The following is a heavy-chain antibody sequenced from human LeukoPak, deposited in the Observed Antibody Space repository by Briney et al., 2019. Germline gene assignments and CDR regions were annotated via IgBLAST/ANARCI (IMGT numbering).Heavy chain of an antibody. D-gene: IGHD3-9*01. J-gene: IGHJ6*02. V-gene: IGHV3-7*01. Sequence: GGSLRLSCAASGFTFSTYWMNWVRQAPGKGLEWVANIKQDGSEKYFVDSVKGRYTISRDNAKNSLYLQMNSLRAEDTAVYYRARGRLATYYYYGMDVWGQGTTVTVSS. CDR3: ARGRLATYYYYGMDV. CDR1: GFTFSTYW. CDR2: IKQDGSEK.